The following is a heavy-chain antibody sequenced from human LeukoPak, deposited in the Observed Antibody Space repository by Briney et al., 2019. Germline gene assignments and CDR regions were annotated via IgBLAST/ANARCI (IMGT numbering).Heavy chain of an antibody. CDR3: ASNSDGYKSQY. CDR2: IGRTTSSI. D-gene: IGHD5-24*01. Sequence: PGGSLRLSCAASGFTFSSYAMDWVRQAPGKGLEWVSSIGRTTSSIYYADSVKGRFTVSRDNAKNSLFLQMNSLRAEDTAVYYCASNSDGYKSQYWGQGTLVTVSS. CDR1: GFTFSSYA. V-gene: IGHV3-21*01. J-gene: IGHJ4*02.